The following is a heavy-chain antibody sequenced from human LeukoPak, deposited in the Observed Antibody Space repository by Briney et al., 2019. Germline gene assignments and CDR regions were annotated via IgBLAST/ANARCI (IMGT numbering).Heavy chain of an antibody. J-gene: IGHJ4*02. V-gene: IGHV1-18*01. CDR1: GYTFTNFA. D-gene: IGHD3-22*01. CDR2: ISTYNDNT. CDR3: VRWEYYDTRRWGFDY. Sequence: GASVKVSCKASGYTFTNFAITWVRQAPGRGLEWMGWISTYNDNTKYAENLQGRVTMTTDTSTSIAYMELRSLRSDDTAVYYCVRWEYYDTRRWGFDYWGQGTLVTVSS.